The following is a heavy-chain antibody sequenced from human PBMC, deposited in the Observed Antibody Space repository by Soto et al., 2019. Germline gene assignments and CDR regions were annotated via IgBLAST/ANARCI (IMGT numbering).Heavy chain of an antibody. CDR1: GFTFRSYA. Sequence: QVQLVESGGGVVQPGTSLRLSCAVSGFTFRSYATHWVRQAPGGGLEWVALISYDGNNNYYADSVKGRFTISRDTFKNTLFLPMNSLRREDTTLYYCARGTGDGYNLDYWGQGTLVTVSS. D-gene: IGHD5-12*01. CDR3: ARGTGDGYNLDY. V-gene: IGHV3-30-3*01. CDR2: ISYDGNNN. J-gene: IGHJ4*02.